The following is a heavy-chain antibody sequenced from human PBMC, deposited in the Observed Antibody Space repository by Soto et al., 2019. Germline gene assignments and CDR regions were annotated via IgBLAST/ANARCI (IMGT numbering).Heavy chain of an antibody. CDR2: ISDRGDTT. V-gene: IGHV3-23*01. J-gene: IGHJ4*02. CDR1: GFTISSYA. Sequence: LRLSCAASGFTISSYAMSWVRQAPGKGLEWVSAISDRGDTTHYADSVKGRFTISRDTSKNTLYLQMNALRAEDTAVYYCAKDKPGTTSFDYWGQGTLVTVSS. CDR3: AKDKPGTTSFDY. D-gene: IGHD1-1*01.